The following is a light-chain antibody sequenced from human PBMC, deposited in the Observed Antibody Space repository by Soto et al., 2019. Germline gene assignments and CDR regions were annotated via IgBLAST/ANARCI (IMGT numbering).Light chain of an antibody. V-gene: IGKV1-12*01. CDR1: ESISTW. Sequence: DIQMTQSPSSVSASVGDSVTITCRARESISTWLAWYRQKPGKAPELLIYTASSLQSGVPSRFSGRGSGTDFTRTISSLQPEDFATYYCHQAISYPITFGQGTRLEIK. CDR2: TAS. CDR3: HQAISYPIT. J-gene: IGKJ5*01.